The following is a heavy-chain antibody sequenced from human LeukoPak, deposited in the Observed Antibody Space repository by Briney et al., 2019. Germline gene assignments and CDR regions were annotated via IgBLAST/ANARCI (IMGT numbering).Heavy chain of an antibody. J-gene: IGHJ4*02. Sequence: GGSLRLSCAASGFTFSSYEMNWVRQAPGKGLEWVSYISSSGSTIYYADSVKGRFTISRDNAKNSLYLQMNSLRAEDTAVYYCAREVGRSSGWFDYWGQGTLVTASS. CDR2: ISSSGSTI. CDR1: GFTFSSYE. D-gene: IGHD6-19*01. V-gene: IGHV3-48*03. CDR3: AREVGRSSGWFDY.